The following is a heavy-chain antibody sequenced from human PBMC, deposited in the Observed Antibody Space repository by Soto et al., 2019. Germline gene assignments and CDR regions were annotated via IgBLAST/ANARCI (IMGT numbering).Heavy chain of an antibody. CDR1: GYRFTSYG. D-gene: IGHD4-17*01. CDR2: ISAYNGNT. J-gene: IGHJ6*03. V-gene: IGHV1-18*01. CDR3: ARSYYGDYEDYYYYYMDV. Sequence: ATVKVSCKASGYRFTSYGISWGRQAPGQGIEWIGWISAYNGNTNYAQKLQSRVTMTTDTSTSTAYMELRSLRSDDTAVYYCARSYYGDYEDYYYYYMDVWGKGTAVTVSS.